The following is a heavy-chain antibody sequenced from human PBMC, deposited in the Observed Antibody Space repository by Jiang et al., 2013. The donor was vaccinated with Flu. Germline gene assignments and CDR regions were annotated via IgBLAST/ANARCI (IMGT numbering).Heavy chain of an antibody. J-gene: IGHJ4*02. V-gene: IGHV4-4*02. CDR2: IYHSGST. CDR3: ARDARYGSGTDFDY. D-gene: IGHD3-10*01. Sequence: GSGLVKPSGTLSLTCAVSGGSISSSNWWSWVRQPPGKGLEWIGEIYHSGSTNYNPSLKSRVTISVDRSKNQFSLKLSSVTAADTAVYYCARDARYGSGTDFDYWGQGTLVTVSS. CDR1: GGSISSSNW.